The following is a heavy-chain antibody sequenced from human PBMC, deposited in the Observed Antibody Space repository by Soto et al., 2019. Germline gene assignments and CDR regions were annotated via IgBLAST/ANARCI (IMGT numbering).Heavy chain of an antibody. D-gene: IGHD6-19*01. V-gene: IGHV3-30-3*01. CDR2: ISYDGSNK. Sequence: SLRLSCAASGFTFSSYAMHWVRQAPGKGLEWVAVISYDGSNKYYADSVKGRFTISRDNSKNTLYLQMNSLRAEDMAVYYCARDGYSSGWYVRNNWFDPWGQGTLVTVSS. J-gene: IGHJ5*02. CDR3: ARDGYSSGWYVRNNWFDP. CDR1: GFTFSSYA.